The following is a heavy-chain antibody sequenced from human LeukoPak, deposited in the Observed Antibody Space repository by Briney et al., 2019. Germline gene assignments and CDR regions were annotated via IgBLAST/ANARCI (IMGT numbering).Heavy chain of an antibody. J-gene: IGHJ4*02. CDR3: VRVVTTRSGWYHFDN. Sequence: PGGSLRLSCAGAGFSIADHHMDWVRQAPGTGLEWIGRSATTKPNSCTTQYAASVRGRFTISRDDSQNSLYLHLNSLKTEDTAVYYCVRVVTTRSGWYHFDNWGPGTLVSVSS. V-gene: IGHV3-72*01. CDR2: SATTKPNSCTT. D-gene: IGHD6-13*01. CDR1: GFSIADHH.